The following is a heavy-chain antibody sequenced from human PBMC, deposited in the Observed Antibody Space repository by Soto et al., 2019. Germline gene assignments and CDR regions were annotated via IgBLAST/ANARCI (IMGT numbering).Heavy chain of an antibody. J-gene: IGHJ4*02. V-gene: IGHV1-18*01. Sequence: QVQLVQSGAEVKKPGASVKVSCKASGYTFTSYGISWVRQAPGQGLEWMGWISAYNGNTNYAQKLQGRVTMTTDTSTRRAYMELRSLRSDDTAVYYCAKDWKGTYYYDSSGYLGALGYFDYWGQGTLVTVSS. CDR3: AKDWKGTYYYDSSGYLGALGYFDY. CDR1: GYTFTSYG. CDR2: ISAYNGNT. D-gene: IGHD3-22*01.